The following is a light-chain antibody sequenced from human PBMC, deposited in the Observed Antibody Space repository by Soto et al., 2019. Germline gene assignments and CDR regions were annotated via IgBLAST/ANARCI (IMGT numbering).Light chain of an antibody. V-gene: IGLV2-23*02. CDR2: EVT. CDR1: SSDVGSYNL. Sequence: QSVLTQPASVSGSPGQSITISCTGTSSDVGSYNLVSWYQQHPGTAPKLMISEVTKPPSGVSNRFSGSKSGNTASLTISGLQAVDEADASCCLYALSLYVSVTGT. CDR3: CLYALSLYV. J-gene: IGLJ1*01.